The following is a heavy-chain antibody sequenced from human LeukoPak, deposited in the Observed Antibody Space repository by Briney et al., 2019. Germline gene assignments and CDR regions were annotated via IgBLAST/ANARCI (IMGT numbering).Heavy chain of an antibody. J-gene: IGHJ4*02. CDR2: IYHSVST. CDR1: GYSISSGYY. V-gene: IGHV4-38-2*02. CDR3: AREIIEVPGTFDY. D-gene: IGHD6-19*01. Sequence: ESSETLSLTCAVSGYSISSGYYGGWIRQPPGKGLEWIGNIYHSVSTYYNPSRKSRVTISVDPSKNQFSLKVSSVTAEDTAVYYCAREIIEVPGTFDYWGRGTLVTVSS.